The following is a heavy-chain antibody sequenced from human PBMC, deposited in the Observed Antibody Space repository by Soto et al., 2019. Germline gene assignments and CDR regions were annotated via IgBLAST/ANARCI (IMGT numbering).Heavy chain of an antibody. CDR2: IGTDDNNK. V-gene: IGHV3-11*01. Sequence: QVQLVESGGGLVKPGGSLRLSCAASGFTFSDYYMAWIRQAPGKGLEWVSYIGTDDNNKYYADSVKGRFTISRDNAKNSMYLQMNSLRVEDTSRYYWARESLAYASPFDFWGQGSPVTVSS. D-gene: IGHD2-8*01. CDR3: ARESLAYASPFDF. CDR1: GFTFSDYY. J-gene: IGHJ4*02.